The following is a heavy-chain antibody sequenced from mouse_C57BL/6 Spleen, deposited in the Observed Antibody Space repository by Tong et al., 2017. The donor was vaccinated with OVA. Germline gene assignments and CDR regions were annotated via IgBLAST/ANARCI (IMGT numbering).Heavy chain of an antibody. V-gene: IGHV1-22*01. D-gene: IGHD2-3*01. CDR1: GYTFTDYN. Sequence: EVQLQESGPELVKPGASVKMSCKASGYTFTDYNMHWVKQSHGKSLEWIGYINPNNGGTSYNQKFKGEATLTVNKSSSTAYMELRSLTSEDSAVYYCAREGAGDGYSWFAYWGQGTLVTVSA. J-gene: IGHJ3*01. CDR3: AREGAGDGYSWFAY. CDR2: INPNNGGT.